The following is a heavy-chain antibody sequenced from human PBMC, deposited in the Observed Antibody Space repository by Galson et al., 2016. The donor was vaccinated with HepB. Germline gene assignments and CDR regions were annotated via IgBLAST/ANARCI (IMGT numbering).Heavy chain of an antibody. CDR2: INPAGGNT. D-gene: IGHD3-22*01. CDR1: GYSFTTYY. J-gene: IGHJ4*02. Sequence: SVKVSCKASGYSFTTYYIHWVRQAPGEGLEWMGAINPAGGNTNYAQKFQGRVTMTKDTSTSTVYMELSSLRSEDTAVYYCARVEFYYDSSGPGYYFDYWGQGTLVTVSS. CDR3: ARVEFYYDSSGPGYYFDY. V-gene: IGHV1-46*01.